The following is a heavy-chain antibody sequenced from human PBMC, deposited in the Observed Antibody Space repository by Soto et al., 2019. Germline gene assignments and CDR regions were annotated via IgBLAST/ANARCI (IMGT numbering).Heavy chain of an antibody. Sequence: GSLRLSCTTSGFTFGDYALSWVRQAPGKGLEWVGSIRRNAYGGTTDYAASVKGRFTISRDDYKSIAYLQMNSLRTEDTALYYCTRASSLDFDVWGQGTLVTVSS. CDR2: IRRNAYGGTT. CDR1: GFTFGDYA. J-gene: IGHJ4*02. V-gene: IGHV3-49*04. CDR3: TRASSLDFDV. D-gene: IGHD3-16*01.